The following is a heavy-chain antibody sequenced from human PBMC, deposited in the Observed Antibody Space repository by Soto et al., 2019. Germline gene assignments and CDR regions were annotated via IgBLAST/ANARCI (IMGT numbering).Heavy chain of an antibody. V-gene: IGHV4-4*02. CDR1: GGSFTSNYW. CDR2: NYRTGSY. Sequence: SETLSLTCAVSGGSFTSNYWWTSVPQPPGQGMEWIGENYRTGSYNYKPPLKSRVTISIDKSETQLSLKVTSLAAADTAVYYCASPDPGTSVDYWGQGTLVTVSS. D-gene: IGHD1-7*01. CDR3: ASPDPGTSVDY. J-gene: IGHJ4*02.